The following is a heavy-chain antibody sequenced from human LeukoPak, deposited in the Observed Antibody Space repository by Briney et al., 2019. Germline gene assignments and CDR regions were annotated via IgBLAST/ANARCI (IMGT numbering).Heavy chain of an antibody. D-gene: IGHD2/OR15-2a*01. J-gene: IGHJ4*02. CDR3: ARGQNKCLGH. CDR1: GYTFPKYF. V-gene: IGHV1-46*01. Sequence: GVSVKVSCMASGYTFPKYFMHGVRQAAGRGREWVGVINPSGGGTTYAQLFQGTVTMIRNTSTSTVHMELSSLRSEDTAVYYCARGQNKCLGHWGQGTLLTVSS. CDR2: INPSGGGT.